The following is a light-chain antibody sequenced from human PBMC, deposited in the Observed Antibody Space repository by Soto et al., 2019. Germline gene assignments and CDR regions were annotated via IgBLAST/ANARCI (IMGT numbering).Light chain of an antibody. V-gene: IGKV3-20*01. Sequence: FVLTQSPGNLSLSPGERVTLSCKVSQSVTNSELAWYQQKPGQAPGLLIYAASSRATGIPDRFSGGGSGTEFTLTISSLQSEDFALYYCLQYDNWPPWTFGQGTKVDIK. CDR2: AAS. CDR3: LQYDNWPPWT. J-gene: IGKJ1*01. CDR1: QSVTNSE.